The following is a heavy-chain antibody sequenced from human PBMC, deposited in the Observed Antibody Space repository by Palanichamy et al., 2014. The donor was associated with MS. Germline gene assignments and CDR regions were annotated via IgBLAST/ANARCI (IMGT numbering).Heavy chain of an antibody. CDR3: ARDSGSYYDSSGCFDY. CDR2: ISSSSTI. V-gene: IGHV3-48*01. Sequence: EVQLVESGGGLVQPGGSLRLSCAASGFTFSSYSMNWVRQAPGKGLEWVSYISSSSTIYYADSVKGRFTISRDNAKNSLYLQMNSLRAEDTAVYYCARDSGSYYDSSGCFDYWGQGTLVTVSS. J-gene: IGHJ4*02. D-gene: IGHD3-22*01. CDR1: GFTFSSYS.